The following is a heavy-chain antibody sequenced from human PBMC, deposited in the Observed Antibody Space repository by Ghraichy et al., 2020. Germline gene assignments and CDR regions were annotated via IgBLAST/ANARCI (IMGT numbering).Heavy chain of an antibody. Sequence: ASVKVSCKASGYTFTGYYMHWVRQAPGQGLEWMGWINPNSGGTNYAQKFQGRVTMTRDTSISTAYMELSRLRSDDTAVYYCARGDYGANDRSYYYYGMDVWGQGTTVTVSS. J-gene: IGHJ6*02. V-gene: IGHV1-2*02. CDR2: INPNSGGT. D-gene: IGHD4-17*01. CDR3: ARGDYGANDRSYYYYGMDV. CDR1: GYTFTGYY.